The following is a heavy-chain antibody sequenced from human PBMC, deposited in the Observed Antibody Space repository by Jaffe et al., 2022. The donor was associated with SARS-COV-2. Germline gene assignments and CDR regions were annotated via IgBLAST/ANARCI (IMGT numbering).Heavy chain of an antibody. CDR2: IYTSGST. V-gene: IGHV4-61*02. CDR3: ASHGTTWYVDY. J-gene: IGHJ4*02. D-gene: IGHD2-21*01. CDR1: GDSISSGGYY. Sequence: QVQLQESGPGLVKPSQTLSLTCTVSGDSISSGGYYWSWIRQPAGKGLEWIGRIYTSGSTDYNPSLKSRVTISIDTSKNQFSLNLSSVTAADTAVYYCASHGTTWYVDYWGQGTLVTVSS.